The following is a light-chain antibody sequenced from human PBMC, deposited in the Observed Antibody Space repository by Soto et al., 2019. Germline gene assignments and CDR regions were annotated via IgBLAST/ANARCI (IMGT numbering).Light chain of an antibody. V-gene: IGKV2-30*01. Sequence: DVVLTQSPLSLPVALGQPASISCRSSQSLVFSDGNTSLNWFQQRPGHSPRRLIYKVSNRDSGVPDRFSGSGSGTDFTLKISRVEAEDVGVYYCMQGTRWLGTFGQGTKVEIK. CDR2: KVS. J-gene: IGKJ1*01. CDR3: MQGTRWLGT. CDR1: QSLVFSDGNTS.